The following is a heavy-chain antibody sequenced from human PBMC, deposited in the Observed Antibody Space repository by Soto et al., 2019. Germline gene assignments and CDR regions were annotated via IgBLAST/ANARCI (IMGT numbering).Heavy chain of an antibody. CDR2: IHSSGSS. J-gene: IGHJ5*02. CDR1: GGSITSSSYY. V-gene: IGHV4-39*02. Sequence: SETLSLTCSVSGGSITSSSYYWGWIRQPPGKGLEWIGSIHSSGSSYHNPSLKSRVNIFADASKNQLSLKLSSVTAADTAVYYCARAPGYTNGHMWFDPWGQGTLVTVSS. D-gene: IGHD5-18*01. CDR3: ARAPGYTNGHMWFDP.